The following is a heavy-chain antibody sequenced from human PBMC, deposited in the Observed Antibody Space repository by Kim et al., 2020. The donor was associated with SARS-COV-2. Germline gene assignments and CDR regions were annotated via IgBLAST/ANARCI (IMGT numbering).Heavy chain of an antibody. J-gene: IGHJ5*02. CDR1: GYTFTSYA. D-gene: IGHD3-10*01. Sequence: ASVKVSCKASGYTFTSYAMNWVRQAPGQGLEWMGWINTNTGNPTYAQGFTGRFVFSLDTSVSTAYLQISSLKAEDTAVYYCAREGASIFTMVRGVIYWFDPWGQGTLV. CDR2: INTNTGNP. CDR3: AREGASIFTMVRGVIYWFDP. V-gene: IGHV7-4-1*02.